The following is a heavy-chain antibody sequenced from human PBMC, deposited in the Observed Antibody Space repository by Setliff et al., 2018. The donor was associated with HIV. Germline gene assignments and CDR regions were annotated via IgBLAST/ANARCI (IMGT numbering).Heavy chain of an antibody. Sequence: GESLTISCKGSGYSFTSYWIGWVRQMPGKGLEWMGIIYPGDSGTRYSPSFQGQVTISADKSISTAYLQWSSLKASDTAMYYCARRGGGYYYDSSGPLYAFDIWGQGTMVTVSS. CDR1: GYSFTSYW. CDR3: ARRGGGYYYDSSGPLYAFDI. J-gene: IGHJ3*02. CDR2: IYPGDSGT. D-gene: IGHD3-22*01. V-gene: IGHV5-51*01.